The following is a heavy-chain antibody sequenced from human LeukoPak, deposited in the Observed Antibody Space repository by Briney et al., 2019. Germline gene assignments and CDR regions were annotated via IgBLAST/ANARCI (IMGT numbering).Heavy chain of an antibody. D-gene: IGHD1-14*01. CDR1: GFSFGKYW. Sequence: PGGSLRLSCVASGFSFGKYWMSWVRQAPGKGLECVSAISGSGGSTYYADSVKGRFTISRDNSKNRLFLQMNSLRAGDTAVYYCALGGNSPGPNHFDYWGQGTLVTVSS. CDR2: ISGSGGST. J-gene: IGHJ4*02. V-gene: IGHV3-23*01. CDR3: ALGGNSPGPNHFDY.